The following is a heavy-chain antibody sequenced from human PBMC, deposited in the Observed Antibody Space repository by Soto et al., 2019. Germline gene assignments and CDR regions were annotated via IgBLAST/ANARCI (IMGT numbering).Heavy chain of an antibody. Sequence: LSLTCAVYGGSFSGYYWSWIRQPPGKGLEWIGEINHSGSTNYNPSLKSRVTISVDTSKNQFSLKLSSVTAADTAVYYCARANGYSSSWYTGLYYGMDVWGQGTTVTVSS. V-gene: IGHV4-34*01. D-gene: IGHD6-13*01. CDR2: INHSGST. CDR3: ARANGYSSSWYTGLYYGMDV. CDR1: GGSFSGYY. J-gene: IGHJ6*02.